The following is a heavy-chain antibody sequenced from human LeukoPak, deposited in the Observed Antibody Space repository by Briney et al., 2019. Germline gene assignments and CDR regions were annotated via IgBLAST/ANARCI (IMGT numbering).Heavy chain of an antibody. CDR1: RFTFSSYS. J-gene: IGHJ4*02. CDR3: ASLEGIAVAGAQGSFAKYFDY. Sequence: PGGSLRLSCAASRFTFSSYSMNWVRQAPGKGLEWVSSISSSSSYIYYADSVKGRFTISRDNAKNSLYLQMNSLRAEDTAVYYCASLEGIAVAGAQGSFAKYFDYWGQGTLVTVSS. V-gene: IGHV3-21*01. CDR2: ISSSSSYI. D-gene: IGHD6-19*01.